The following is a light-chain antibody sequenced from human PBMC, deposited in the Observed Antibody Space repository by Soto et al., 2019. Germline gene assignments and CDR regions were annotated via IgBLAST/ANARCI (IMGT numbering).Light chain of an antibody. CDR1: QSINNW. J-gene: IGKJ1*01. CDR2: DAS. Sequence: DVQLAQSPSTLSASVGDRVTITCRASQSINNWLAWYQQKPGKAPKNLMYDASTLQSGVPSRFSGSGYGTEFTLTIRSLQPDDSATYYCQQYFMFSSFGQGTKVEI. V-gene: IGKV1-5*01. CDR3: QQYFMFSS.